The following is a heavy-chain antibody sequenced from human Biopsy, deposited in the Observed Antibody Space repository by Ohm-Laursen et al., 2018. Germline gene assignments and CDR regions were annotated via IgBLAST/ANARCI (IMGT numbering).Heavy chain of an antibody. CDR2: IYSSGGS. J-gene: IGHJ2*01. V-gene: IGHV4-4*07. Sequence: SETLSLTCTVSGGSLSSYSWIWIRQPAGETLEWIGRIYSSGGSSYNPSLKRRISMSMDTSNNQFSLTLTSVTAADTAVYYCARTPGKAVAGRFLDLWGRGTLVTVSS. D-gene: IGHD6-19*01. CDR3: ARTPGKAVAGRFLDL. CDR1: GGSLSSYS.